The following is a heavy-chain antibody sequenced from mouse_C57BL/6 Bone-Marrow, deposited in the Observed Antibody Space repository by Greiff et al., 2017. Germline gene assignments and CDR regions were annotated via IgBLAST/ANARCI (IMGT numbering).Heavy chain of an antibody. CDR1: GYAFTNYL. CDR2: INPGSGGT. CDR3: ARSYITAVVYWYFDD. J-gene: IGHJ1*03. D-gene: IGHD1-1*01. Sequence: VQLQQSGAELVRPGTSVKVSCTASGYAFTNYLIEWVKQRPGQGLEWIGVINPGSGGTNYPEKFKGKATLTADKSTSTAYMQLSSLTSEDSAVYVCARSYITAVVYWYFDDWGTGTTVTVSS. V-gene: IGHV1-54*01.